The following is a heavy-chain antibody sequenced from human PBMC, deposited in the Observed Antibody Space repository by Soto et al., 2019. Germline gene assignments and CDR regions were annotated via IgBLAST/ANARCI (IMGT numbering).Heavy chain of an antibody. CDR1: GYTFSNYG. CDR2: ISGYNGNT. Sequence: QVQLVQSGAEVKKPGASVRVSCKASGYTFSNYGISWVRQGPGQGLEWMVWISGYNGNTHYEEKVQDRIKMTTDTSTSTTFLELRSLRSDDTAVYFCARDPGFGFGYSYAFAMDVWGQGTTVTVSS. V-gene: IGHV1-18*01. CDR3: ARDPGFGFGYSYAFAMDV. D-gene: IGHD5-18*01. J-gene: IGHJ6*02.